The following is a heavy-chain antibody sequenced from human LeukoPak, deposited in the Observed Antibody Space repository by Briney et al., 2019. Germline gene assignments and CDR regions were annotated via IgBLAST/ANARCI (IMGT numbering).Heavy chain of an antibody. CDR3: ARDLSNWGSPPYYYYYMDV. CDR2: INPSGGST. V-gene: IGHV1-46*01. D-gene: IGHD7-27*01. Sequence: ASVKVSCKASGYTFTSYYMHWVRQAPGQGLEWMGIINPSGGSTSYAQKFQGRVTVTRDMSTSTVYMDLSSLRSEDTAVYYCARDLSNWGSPPYYYYYMDVWGKGTTVTVSS. J-gene: IGHJ6*03. CDR1: GYTFTSYY.